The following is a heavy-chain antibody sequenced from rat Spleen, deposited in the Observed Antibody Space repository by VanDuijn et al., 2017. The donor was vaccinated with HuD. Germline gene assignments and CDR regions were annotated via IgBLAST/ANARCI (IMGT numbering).Heavy chain of an antibody. J-gene: IGHJ1*01. Sequence: EVQLVESGGGLVQPGGSLKFSCAASGFTFGDYAMAWVRQTPKKGLEWVATILYDTTNTFYRDSVKGRFTISRDNAKSTLYLQMDSLRSEDTATYYCARHPQLGTYWYFDFWGPGTMVTVSS. V-gene: IGHV5-17*01. CDR3: ARHPQLGTYWYFDF. CDR1: GFTFGDYA. CDR2: ILYDTTNT. D-gene: IGHD3-4*01.